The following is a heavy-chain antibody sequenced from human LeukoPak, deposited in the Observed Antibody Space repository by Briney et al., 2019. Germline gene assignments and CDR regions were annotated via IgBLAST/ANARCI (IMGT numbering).Heavy chain of an antibody. D-gene: IGHD3-16*01. CDR1: GFTVSSNY. J-gene: IGHJ3*02. Sequence: GRSLRLSCAASGFTVSSNYMSWVRQAPGKGLEWVSVIYSGGSTYYPDSVKGRFTISRDNSKNTLYLQMNSLRAEDTAVYYCARALGAYAFDIWGQGTMVTVSS. V-gene: IGHV3-53*01. CDR2: IYSGGST. CDR3: ARALGAYAFDI.